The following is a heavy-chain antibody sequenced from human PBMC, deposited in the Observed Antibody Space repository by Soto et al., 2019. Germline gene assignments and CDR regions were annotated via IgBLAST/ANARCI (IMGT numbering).Heavy chain of an antibody. D-gene: IGHD5-18*01. CDR3: ARDRLRNGYLSWNFDL. CDR1: GFTVSSNY. Sequence: GGSLRLSCAASGFTVSSNYMNWVRQTPEKGLEWVSVLFNTGTTYYADSVNGRFTISRDDSSNTLYPQMNSLRTEDTAVYYCARDRLRNGYLSWNFDLWGRGTLVTVSS. J-gene: IGHJ2*01. CDR2: LFNTGTT. V-gene: IGHV3-53*01.